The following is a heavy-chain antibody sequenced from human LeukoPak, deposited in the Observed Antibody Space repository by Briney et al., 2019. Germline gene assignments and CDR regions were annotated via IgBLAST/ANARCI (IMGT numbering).Heavy chain of an antibody. CDR2: IIPIFGIA. D-gene: IGHD3-9*01. J-gene: IGHJ6*02. CDR1: GGTFSSYA. V-gene: IGHV1-69*04. CDR3: ARAPDTMDYDILTGHPYYYYGMDV. Sequence: SVKVSCKASGGTFSSYAISWVRQAPGQGLEWMGRIIPIFGIANYAQKFQGRVTITADKSTSTAYMELSSLRSEDTAVYYCARAPDTMDYDILTGHPYYYYGMDVWGQGTTVTVSS.